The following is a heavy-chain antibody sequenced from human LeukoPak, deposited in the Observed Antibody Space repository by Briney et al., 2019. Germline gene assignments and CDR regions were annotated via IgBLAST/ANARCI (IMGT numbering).Heavy chain of an antibody. CDR2: IYPGDSDT. J-gene: IGHJ4*02. CDR1: GYSFTSYW. Sequence: GESLKISCKGSGYSFTSYWIGWVCQMPGKGLEWMGIIYPGDSDTRYSPSFQGQVTISADKSISTAYLQWSSLKASDTAMYYCARAGYYYDSSGYPIIDYWGQGTLVTVSS. CDR3: ARAGYYYDSSGYPIIDY. D-gene: IGHD3-22*01. V-gene: IGHV5-51*01.